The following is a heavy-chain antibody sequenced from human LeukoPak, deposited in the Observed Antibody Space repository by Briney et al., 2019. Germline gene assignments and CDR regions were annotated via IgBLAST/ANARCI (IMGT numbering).Heavy chain of an antibody. J-gene: IGHJ4*02. CDR2: INVNSGGT. V-gene: IGHV1-2*02. Sequence: ASVKVSCKAPGNTFTGDFMQWVRQAPGQGLEWMGWINVNSGGTHYAQKFQGRVSMTSDTSIATAYMELSGLRSDDTAVYYCASYSDSPKEFDKWGQGTPVSVSS. CDR3: ASYSDSPKEFDK. CDR1: GNTFTGDF. D-gene: IGHD1-26*01.